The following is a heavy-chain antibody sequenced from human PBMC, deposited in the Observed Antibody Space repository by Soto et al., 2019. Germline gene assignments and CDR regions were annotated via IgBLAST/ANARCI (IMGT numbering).Heavy chain of an antibody. D-gene: IGHD6-19*01. CDR2: IYYSGST. CDR1: SGSINSGCYY. J-gene: IGHJ4*02. CDR3: ARAPPGSTGYFDY. Sequence: SETLSLTCTVSSGSINSGCYYWSWIHQHPGKGLEWIGYIYYSGSTYYNPSLKSRVTISVDTSKNQFSLKLSSVTAADTAVYYCARAPPGSTGYFDYWGQGTLVTVSS. V-gene: IGHV4-31*03.